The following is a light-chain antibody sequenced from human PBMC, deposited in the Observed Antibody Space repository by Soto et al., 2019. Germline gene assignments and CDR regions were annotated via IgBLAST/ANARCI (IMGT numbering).Light chain of an antibody. J-gene: IGKJ4*01. CDR1: QSVNNY. V-gene: IGKV3-11*01. CDR2: DVS. CDR3: QQSRNWPWLT. Sequence: EIVLTQSPATLSLSPGERATLSCRASQSVNNYLAWYQQRPGQAPRLLIYDVSNRATGIPARFSGSGSGTDFTLTISSLEPEDSAVYFCQQSRNWPWLTFGGGTRVEIK.